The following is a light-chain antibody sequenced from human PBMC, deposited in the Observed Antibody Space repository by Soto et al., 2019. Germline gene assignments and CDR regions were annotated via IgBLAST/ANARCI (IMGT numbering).Light chain of an antibody. J-gene: IGLJ2*01. CDR3: QTWGTGMV. V-gene: IGLV4-69*01. Sequence: QSVLTQSPSASASLGASVKLTCTLSSGHSTYAIAWHQQQPEKGPRYLTKLNSDGSHNRGGGIPDRFSGSSSGAERYLTISGLQSEDEADYYCQTWGTGMVFGGGTQLTVL. CDR1: SGHSTYA. CDR2: LNSDGSH.